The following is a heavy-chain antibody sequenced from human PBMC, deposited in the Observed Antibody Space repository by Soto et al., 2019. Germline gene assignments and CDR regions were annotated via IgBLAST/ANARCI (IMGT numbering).Heavy chain of an antibody. Sequence: QVQLVESGGGVVQPGRSLRLSCAASGFTFSSYGMHWVRQAPGKGLEWVAVISYDGSNKYYADSVKGRFTISRDNSKNTLYLQMNSLRAEDTAVYYGAKDLASHGMDVWGQGTTVTVSS. V-gene: IGHV3-30*18. CDR1: GFTFSSYG. J-gene: IGHJ6*02. CDR2: ISYDGSNK. CDR3: AKDLASHGMDV.